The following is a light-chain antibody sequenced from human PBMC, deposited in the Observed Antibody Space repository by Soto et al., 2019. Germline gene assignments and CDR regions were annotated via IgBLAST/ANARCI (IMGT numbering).Light chain of an antibody. CDR2: GTS. CDR3: QQYGSSRLFT. CDR1: QSVSSSY. Sequence: EIVLTQSPGTLSLSPGERATLSCRASQSVSSSYLAWYQQKPGQTPRLLILGTSSRATGIPDRFSGSGSGTVFTLTISILEPEDFVVYYCQQYGSSRLFTFGPGTKVDIK. J-gene: IGKJ3*01. V-gene: IGKV3-20*01.